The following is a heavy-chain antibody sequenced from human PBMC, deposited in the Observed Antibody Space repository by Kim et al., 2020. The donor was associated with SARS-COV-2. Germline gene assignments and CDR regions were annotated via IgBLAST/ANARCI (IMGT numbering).Heavy chain of an antibody. D-gene: IGHD1-26*01. CDR1: GFTFSDHY. CDR3: ARGVMGATMFYYYYYGMDV. V-gene: IGHV3-72*01. Sequence: GGSLKLSCAASGFTFSDHYMDWVRQAPGKGLEWVGRTRNKANSYTTEYAASVKGRFTISRDDSKNSLYLQMNSLKTEDTAVYYCARGVMGATMFYYYYYGMDVWGQGTTGTVSS. CDR2: TRNKANSYTT. J-gene: IGHJ6*02.